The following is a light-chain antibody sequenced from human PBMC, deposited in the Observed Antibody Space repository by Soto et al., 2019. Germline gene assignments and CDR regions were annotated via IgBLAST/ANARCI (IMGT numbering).Light chain of an antibody. Sequence: EIVLTQSPGTLSLSPGERATLSFRASQSVSSSYLAWFQQKPGQAPRLLIYGASSRATGIPDRISGSGSGTDFTLTISRLESEDFAVYFCHHYGRSPTFGQGTRLEIK. J-gene: IGKJ5*01. CDR2: GAS. CDR1: QSVSSSY. CDR3: HHYGRSPT. V-gene: IGKV3-20*01.